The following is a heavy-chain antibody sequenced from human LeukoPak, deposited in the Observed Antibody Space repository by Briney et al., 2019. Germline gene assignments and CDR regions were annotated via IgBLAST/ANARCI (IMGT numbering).Heavy chain of an antibody. CDR3: ARDAHYYDSSGYYYVPMGDY. CDR1: RFTFSTYS. CDR2: ISSSSSTI. D-gene: IGHD3-22*01. V-gene: IGHV3-48*02. Sequence: GGSLRLSCAASRFTFSTYSMNWVRQAPGKGLEWVSYISSSSSTIYYADSVKGRFTISRDNAKNSLYLQMNSLRDEDTAVYYCARDAHYYDSSGYYYVPMGDYWGQGTLVTVSS. J-gene: IGHJ4*02.